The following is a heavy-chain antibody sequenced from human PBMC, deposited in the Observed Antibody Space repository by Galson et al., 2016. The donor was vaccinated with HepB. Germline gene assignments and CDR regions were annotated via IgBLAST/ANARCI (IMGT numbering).Heavy chain of an antibody. CDR1: GFTFSSYS. CDR3: ARDGPRGGDDDDGYGMDV. J-gene: IGHJ6*02. CDR2: ISSSSSYI. D-gene: IGHD2-21*02. V-gene: IGHV3-21*01. Sequence: LRLSCAASGFTFSSYSMNWVRQAPGKGLEWVSSISSSSSYIYYADSVKGRFTISRDNAKNSLYLQMNSLRAEDTAVYYCARDGPRGGDDDDGYGMDVWGQGTTVTVSS.